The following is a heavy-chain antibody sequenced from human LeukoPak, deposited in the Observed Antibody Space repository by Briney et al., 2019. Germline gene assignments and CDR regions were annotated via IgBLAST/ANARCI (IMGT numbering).Heavy chain of an antibody. CDR1: GYTFTAYY. D-gene: IGHD3-10*01. CDR3: ARGHRRDRITMVRGVRYDPSFDY. CDR2: INPNSGGT. Sequence: ASVKVSCKASGYTFTAYYMHWVRQSPGQPLEWMGWINPNSGGTNYAQKFQGRVTMTRDTSISTAYMELSRLRSEDTAVYYCARGHRRDRITMVRGVRYDPSFDYWGQGTLVTVSS. V-gene: IGHV1-2*02. J-gene: IGHJ4*02.